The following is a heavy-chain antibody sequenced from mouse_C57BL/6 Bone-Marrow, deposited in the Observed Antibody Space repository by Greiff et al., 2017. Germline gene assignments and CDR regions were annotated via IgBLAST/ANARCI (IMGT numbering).Heavy chain of an antibody. Sequence: VQLQQSGAELVKPGASVKLSCTASGFNINDYYMHWVKQRPEQGLEWIGRIDPDDGDTKYDPKFQGKATITADTSSNTAYMQLSSLTSEDTAVYYCARSFIGTVVAPSYWGQGTSVTVSS. CDR2: IDPDDGDT. J-gene: IGHJ4*01. V-gene: IGHV14-2*01. CDR3: ARSFIGTVVAPSY. CDR1: GFNINDYY. D-gene: IGHD1-1*01.